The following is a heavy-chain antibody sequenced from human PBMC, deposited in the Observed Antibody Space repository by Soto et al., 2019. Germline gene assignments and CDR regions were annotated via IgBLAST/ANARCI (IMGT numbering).Heavy chain of an antibody. V-gene: IGHV1-69*02. CDR3: ASVESMDV. J-gene: IGHJ6*02. CDR1: GGTFSSYT. CDR2: IIPILGIA. D-gene: IGHD2-15*01. Sequence: QVQLVQSGAEVKKPGSSGKVSCKASGGTFSSYTISWVRQAPGQGREWMGRIIPILGIANYAKKFQGRVTITADKSTSTAYMELSSLRSEDTAVYYCASVESMDVWGQGTTVTVSS.